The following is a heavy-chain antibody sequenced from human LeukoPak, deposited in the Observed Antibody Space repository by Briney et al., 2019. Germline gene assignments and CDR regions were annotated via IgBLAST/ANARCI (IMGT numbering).Heavy chain of an antibody. CDR3: ARDNMSHWFDP. CDR1: SGSISSSTYY. D-gene: IGHD2/OR15-2a*01. CDR2: IYYTGST. V-gene: IGHV4-39*07. Sequence: SETLSLTCTVSSGSISSSTYYWGWIRQPPGKGLEWIGTIYYTGSTYYNPSLKSRVTISVDTSKNQFSLKLTSVTAADTAVYYCARDNMSHWFDPWGQGTLVTVSS. J-gene: IGHJ5*02.